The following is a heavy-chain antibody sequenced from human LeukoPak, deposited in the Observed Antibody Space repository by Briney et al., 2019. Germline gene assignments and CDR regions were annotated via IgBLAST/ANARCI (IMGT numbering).Heavy chain of an antibody. CDR1: GGSISSYY. J-gene: IGHJ5*01. V-gene: IGHV4-4*07. CDR2: IYTSGST. Sequence: SETQSLTCTVSGGSISSYYWSWIRQPAGKGLEWIGRIYTSGSTNYNPSLKSRVTMSVDTSKNQFSLKLSSVTAADTAVYYCARDLMKLNSDNWFDSWGQGTLVTVSS. D-gene: IGHD4-23*01. CDR3: ARDLMKLNSDNWFDS.